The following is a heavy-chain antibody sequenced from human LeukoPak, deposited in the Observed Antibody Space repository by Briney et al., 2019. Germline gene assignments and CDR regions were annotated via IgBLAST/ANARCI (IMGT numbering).Heavy chain of an antibody. J-gene: IGHJ4*03. CDR1: GLTFSNAW. D-gene: IGHD3/OR15-3a*01. V-gene: IGHV3-15*01. CDR3: TTELDFRPNYY. CDR2: IKRKSYGGTT. Sequence: GGSLRLSCAASGLTFSNAWMSWFRQAPGKGLEWVGRIKRKSYGGTTDYAAHVKGRFTISRDDSKHTLYLQMNSLKSEDSAVYYCTTELDFRPNYYWGQGTLVTVSS.